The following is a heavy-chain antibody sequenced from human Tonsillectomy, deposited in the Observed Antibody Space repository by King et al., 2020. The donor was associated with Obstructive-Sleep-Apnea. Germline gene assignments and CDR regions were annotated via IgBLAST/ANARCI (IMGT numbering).Heavy chain of an antibody. Sequence: VQLVESGGDLVQPGGSLRLSCAASGFTVSSRYMSWVRQAPEEGLEWGSVIYSSGTTYYADSVKGRSTISRDNSKNTLYLQMNSLRAEDTAVYYCVRDSRCSFDIWGQGTMVTVSS. J-gene: IGHJ3*02. D-gene: IGHD2-8*01. CDR2: IYSSGTT. V-gene: IGHV3-66*01. CDR3: VRDSRCSFDI. CDR1: GFTVSSRY.